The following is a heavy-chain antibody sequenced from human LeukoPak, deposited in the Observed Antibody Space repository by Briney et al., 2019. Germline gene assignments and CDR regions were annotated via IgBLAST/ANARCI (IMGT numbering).Heavy chain of an antibody. CDR1: GFTFSSYS. Sequence: GGSLRLSCAAPGFTFSSYSMNWVRQAPGKGLEWVSSISSSSSYIYYADSVKGRFTISRDNAKNSLYLQMNSLRAEDTAVYYCARGILAYYGSGSYYKEPDGMDVWGQGTTVTVSS. J-gene: IGHJ6*02. CDR2: ISSSSSYI. CDR3: ARGILAYYGSGSYYKEPDGMDV. D-gene: IGHD3-10*01. V-gene: IGHV3-21*01.